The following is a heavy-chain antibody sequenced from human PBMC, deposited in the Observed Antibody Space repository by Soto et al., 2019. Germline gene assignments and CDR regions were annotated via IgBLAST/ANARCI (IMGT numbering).Heavy chain of an antibody. CDR2: SSAYNGDT. CDR3: ARVRAAAFAAFDF. D-gene: IGHD2-2*01. V-gene: IGHV1-18*01. Sequence: QVQLVQSGGEVKKPGASVKVSCKASGYTFADSGISWVRQAPGQGLEWLGWSSAYNGDTEYAQKFQGRVTMTTDTSTSTAYLELRSLTSDDTAVYYCARVRAAAFAAFDFWGQGTLVTVSS. J-gene: IGHJ4*02. CDR1: GYTFADSG.